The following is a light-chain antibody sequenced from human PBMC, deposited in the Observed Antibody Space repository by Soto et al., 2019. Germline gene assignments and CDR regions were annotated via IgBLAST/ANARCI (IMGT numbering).Light chain of an antibody. J-gene: IGKJ2*01. V-gene: IGKV1-5*03. CDR1: QSISSW. CDR2: KAS. Sequence: DIQMTQSPSTLSASVGDRVTITGRASQSISSWVAWYQQKPGKAPKLLIYKASSLESGVPSRFSGSGSGTEFALTINSRQRDDFATYYCQQYNSYSRYTFGQGTKLEIK. CDR3: QQYNSYSRYT.